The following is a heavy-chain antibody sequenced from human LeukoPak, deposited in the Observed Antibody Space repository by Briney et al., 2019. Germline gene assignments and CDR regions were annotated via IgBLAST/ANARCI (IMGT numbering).Heavy chain of an antibody. CDR1: GGSFSGYY. CDR2: INHSGST. CDR3: ARERSGLFDY. Sequence: SETLSLTCAVYGGSFSGYYWSWIRQPPGKGLEWIGEINHSGSTNYNPSLKSRVTISVDTSKNQFSLKLSSVTAAETAVYFCARERSGLFDYWGQGTLVTVSS. J-gene: IGHJ4*02. V-gene: IGHV4-34*01.